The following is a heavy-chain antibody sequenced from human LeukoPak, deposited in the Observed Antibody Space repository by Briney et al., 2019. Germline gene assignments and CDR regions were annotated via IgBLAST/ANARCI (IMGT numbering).Heavy chain of an antibody. Sequence: PSETLSLTCTVSGGSISSYYWSWIRQPPGKGLELIGYIYYSGSTNYNPSLKSRVTISVDTSKNQFSLKLSSVTAADTAVYYCARGAPAVVAAAIMDVWGKGTTVTVSS. D-gene: IGHD2-15*01. V-gene: IGHV4-59*01. CDR3: ARGAPAVVAAAIMDV. CDR1: GGSISSYY. J-gene: IGHJ6*04. CDR2: IYYSGST.